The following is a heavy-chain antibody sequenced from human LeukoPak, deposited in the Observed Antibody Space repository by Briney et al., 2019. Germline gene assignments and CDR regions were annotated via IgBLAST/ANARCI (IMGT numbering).Heavy chain of an antibody. CDR1: GGSFSGYY. D-gene: IGHD2-2*01. CDR3: ARIFLDVVVPSRYMDV. V-gene: IGHV4-34*01. CDR2: INHSGST. Sequence: PSETLSLTCAVYGGSFSGYYWSWIRQPPGKGLEWIGEINHSGSTNYNPSLKSRVTISVDTSKNQFSLKLSSVTAADTAVYYCARIFLDVVVPSRYMDVWGKGTTVTVSS. J-gene: IGHJ6*03.